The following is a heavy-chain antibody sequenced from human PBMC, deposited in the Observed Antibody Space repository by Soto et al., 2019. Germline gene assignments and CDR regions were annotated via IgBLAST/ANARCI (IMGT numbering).Heavy chain of an antibody. CDR2: ISAYNGNT. CDR1: GYSFTNYG. V-gene: IGHV1-18*01. J-gene: IGHJ6*03. D-gene: IGHD6-19*01. Sequence: QDQLVQSGVEVKKPGASVKVSCKASGYSFTNYGITWVRQAPGQGFEWMGWISAYNGNTNYAQKFQGRVTMTTDASTSTAYLELRSLISDDTAVYYCARDRGVAPPVAGNTHYYYPMDVWGKGTTVTVSS. CDR3: ARDRGVAPPVAGNTHYYYPMDV.